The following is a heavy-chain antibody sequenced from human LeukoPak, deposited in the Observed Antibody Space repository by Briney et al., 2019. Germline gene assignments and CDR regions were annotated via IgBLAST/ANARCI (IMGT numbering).Heavy chain of an antibody. CDR2: ISSRSNYI. CDR3: ARDAYCSSTSCKEYFDL. V-gene: IGHV3-21*01. Sequence: AGGSLRLSCAASGFTFSSYTMNWVRQAPGKGLEWVSSISSRSNYIYYADSVKGRFTISRDNAKNSLYLQMNSLRAEDPAVYYCARDAYCSSTSCKEYFDLWGRGTLVTVSS. D-gene: IGHD2-2*01. J-gene: IGHJ2*01. CDR1: GFTFSSYT.